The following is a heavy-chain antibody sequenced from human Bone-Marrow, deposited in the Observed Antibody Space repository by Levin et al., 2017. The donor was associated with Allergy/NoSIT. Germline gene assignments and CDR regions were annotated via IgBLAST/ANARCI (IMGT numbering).Heavy chain of an antibody. CDR2: IKEDGSEK. Sequence: LSLTCAASRFTFSNSWMSWVRPTPGKGLEWVANIKEDGSEKYYVDSVKGRFTISRDNAKNSLYVQMNSLRAEDTAVYYCARDQFRRATIGARWFDPWGQGTLVIVSS. CDR1: RFTFSNSW. V-gene: IGHV3-7*01. D-gene: IGHD5-24*01. J-gene: IGHJ5*02. CDR3: ARDQFRRATIGARWFDP.